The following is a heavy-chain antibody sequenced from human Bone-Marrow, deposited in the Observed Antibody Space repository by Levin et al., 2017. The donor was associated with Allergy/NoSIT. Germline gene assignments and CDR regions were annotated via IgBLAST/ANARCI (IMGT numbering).Heavy chain of an antibody. Sequence: GGSLRLSCAASGFIFSTFAMSWVRQAPGKGLEWVSAISGSGSTTYYADSAKGRFTISRDNSKNTLYLQMNSLRAEDTGVYFCAQDRHVAVSLFHIWGQGTTVIVSS. D-gene: IGHD3-16*01. CDR3: AQDRHVAVSLFHI. CDR2: ISGSGSTT. CDR1: GFIFSTFA. V-gene: IGHV3-23*01. J-gene: IGHJ3*02.